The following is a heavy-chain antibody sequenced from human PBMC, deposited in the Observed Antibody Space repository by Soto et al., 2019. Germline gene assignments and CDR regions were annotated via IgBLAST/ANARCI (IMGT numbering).Heavy chain of an antibody. CDR2: IRWNSGSI. CDR3: AKEDLLRGYSGYGHVDY. D-gene: IGHD5-12*01. V-gene: IGHV3-9*01. Sequence: EVQLVESGGDLVQPGRSLRLSCAASGFTFDYFAMHWVRQAPGKGLEWVAGIRWNSGSIGYADSVRGRFTISRDNAKNSLYLQMNSLRAEDTAVYYCAKEDLLRGYSGYGHVDYWGLGTLVTVSS. CDR1: GFTFDYFA. J-gene: IGHJ4*02.